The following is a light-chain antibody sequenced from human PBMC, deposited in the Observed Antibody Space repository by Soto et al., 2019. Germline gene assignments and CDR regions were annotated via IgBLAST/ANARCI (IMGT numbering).Light chain of an antibody. V-gene: IGKV2-28*01. CDR3: MQPLQSWK. CDR1: QSLLHSDGYNY. CDR2: LGS. J-gene: IGKJ1*01. Sequence: DIVMTQSPLSLPVTPVEPASISCRSSQSLLHSDGYNYLDWYLQKPGQSPQLLIYLGSNRASGVPDRFSGSGSGTDFTLKISRVEAEDVGVYYCMQPLQSWKCGQGTKGDIK.